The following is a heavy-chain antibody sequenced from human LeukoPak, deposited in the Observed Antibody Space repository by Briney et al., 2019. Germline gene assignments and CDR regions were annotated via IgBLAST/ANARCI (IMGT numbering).Heavy chain of an antibody. J-gene: IGHJ4*02. V-gene: IGHV1-46*01. Sequence: ASVKVSCKASGYIFTSYYIHWMRQAPGQGLEWMGIIIPSSGSTSSAQKFQGRVTMTRDTSTSTVSMELSSLRSDDTAVYYCTRAKRVIFDYWGQGTLVTVSS. CDR1: GYIFTSYY. D-gene: IGHD1-1*01. CDR3: TRAKRVIFDY. CDR2: IIPSSGST.